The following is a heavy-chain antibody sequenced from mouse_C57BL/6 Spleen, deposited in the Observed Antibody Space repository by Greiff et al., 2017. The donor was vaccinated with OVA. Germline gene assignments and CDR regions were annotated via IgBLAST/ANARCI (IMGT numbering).Heavy chain of an antibody. J-gene: IGHJ4*01. V-gene: IGHV1-63*01. D-gene: IGHD2-3*01. CDR1: GYTFTNYW. CDR3: ALYDEGAMDY. Sequence: QVQLQQSGAELVRPGTSVKMSCKASGYTFTNYWIGWAKQRPGHGLEWIGDIYPGGGYTNYNEKFKGKATLTADKSSSTAYMQFSSLTSEDSAIYYCALYDEGAMDYWVKEPQSPSPQ. CDR2: IYPGGGYT.